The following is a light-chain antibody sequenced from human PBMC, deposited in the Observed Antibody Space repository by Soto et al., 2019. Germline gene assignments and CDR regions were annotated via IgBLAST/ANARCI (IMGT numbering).Light chain of an antibody. J-gene: IGLJ3*02. Sequence: QSVLTQPPSASGTPGQTVTISSSGGTSNIGTNYVSWYQHLPGTAPKLLIYENNQRPSGVPDRFSGSKSGTSASLAISGLRSDDEADYYCAVWDDSLSGVVFGGGTKLTVL. V-gene: IGLV1-47*01. CDR1: TSNIGTNY. CDR3: AVWDDSLSGVV. CDR2: ENN.